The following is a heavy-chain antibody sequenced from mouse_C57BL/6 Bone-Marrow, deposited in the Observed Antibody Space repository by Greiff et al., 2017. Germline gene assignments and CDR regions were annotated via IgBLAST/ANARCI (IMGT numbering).Heavy chain of an antibody. Sequence: VQLQQPGAELVKPGASVKMSCKASGYTFTSYWITWVKQRPGQGLEWIGDIYPGSGSTNYNEKFKSKATLTVDTSSSTAYMQRSSLTSEDSAVYYCASGGVLRQGEGHYYAMDYWGQGTSVTVSS. CDR1: GYTFTSYW. V-gene: IGHV1-55*01. D-gene: IGHD2-4*01. J-gene: IGHJ4*01. CDR3: ASGGVLRQGEGHYYAMDY. CDR2: IYPGSGST.